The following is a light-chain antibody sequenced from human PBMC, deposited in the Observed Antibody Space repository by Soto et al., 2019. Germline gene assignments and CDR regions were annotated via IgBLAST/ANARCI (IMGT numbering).Light chain of an antibody. CDR3: QQSYSTPRT. CDR1: QSISSY. Sequence: DIQRTEAPSSLSASVGDRVTITCRASQSISSYLNWYQQKPGKAPKLLIYAASSLQSGVPSRFSCSGSGTDFTLTICSLQPEDVATYYCQQSYSTPRTFGGGTKVDIK. CDR2: AAS. V-gene: IGKV1-39*01. J-gene: IGKJ4*02.